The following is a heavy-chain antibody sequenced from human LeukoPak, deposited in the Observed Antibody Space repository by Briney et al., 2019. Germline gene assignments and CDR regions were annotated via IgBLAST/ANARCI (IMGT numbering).Heavy chain of an antibody. CDR1: GYTFTVYY. CDR2: INPNSGGT. CDR3: ASLSWELLDWFDP. J-gene: IGHJ5*02. V-gene: IGHV1-2*02. D-gene: IGHD1-26*01. Sequence: ASVKVSCKASGYTFTVYYMHWVRQAPGQGLEWMGWINPNSGGTNYTQKFQGRVTMTRDTSISTAYMELSRLRSDDTAVYYCASLSWELLDWFDPWGQGTLVTVSS.